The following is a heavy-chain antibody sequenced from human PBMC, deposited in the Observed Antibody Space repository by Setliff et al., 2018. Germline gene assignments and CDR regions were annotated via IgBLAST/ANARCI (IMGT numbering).Heavy chain of an antibody. CDR1: GFSFSGYY. CDR2: ISGSGTTI. CDR3: ARDGVSYAMDV. J-gene: IGHJ6*02. Sequence: GESLKISCAASGFSFSGYYMSWVRQAPGKGLEWLSKISGSGTTIFYADSVRGRFTISRDNAKNLLYLQMNNLRAEDTALYSCARDGVSYAMDVWGHGTTVTVSS. V-gene: IGHV3-11*04.